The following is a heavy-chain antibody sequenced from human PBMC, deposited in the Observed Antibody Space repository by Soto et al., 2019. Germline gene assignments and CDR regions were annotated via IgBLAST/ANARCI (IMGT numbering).Heavy chain of an antibody. CDR3: ARDGGIAARPAGGNWFAP. V-gene: IGHV4-59*01. Sequence: QVQLQESGPGLVKPSETLSLTCTVSGGSISSYYWSWIRQPPGKGLEWIGYIYYSGSTNYNPSLESRVTISVDTSKNQFSRKLSSVTAADTAVYYCARDGGIAARPAGGNWFAPWGQGTLVTVSS. J-gene: IGHJ5*02. CDR2: IYYSGST. CDR1: GGSISSYY. D-gene: IGHD6-6*01.